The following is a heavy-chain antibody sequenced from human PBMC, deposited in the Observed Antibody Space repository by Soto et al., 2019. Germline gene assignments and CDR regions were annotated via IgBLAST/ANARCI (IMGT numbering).Heavy chain of an antibody. Sequence: TSETLSLTCTVSGGSISSYDWSWIRQPPGKGLEWIGYIYYSGSTNHNPSLKSRVTISVDTSKNQFSLKLSSVTAADTAVYYCARDSGYGDYVRFDAFDIWGQGTMVTVSS. CDR3: ARDSGYGDYVRFDAFDI. CDR1: GGSISSYD. D-gene: IGHD4-17*01. CDR2: IYYSGST. V-gene: IGHV4-59*01. J-gene: IGHJ3*02.